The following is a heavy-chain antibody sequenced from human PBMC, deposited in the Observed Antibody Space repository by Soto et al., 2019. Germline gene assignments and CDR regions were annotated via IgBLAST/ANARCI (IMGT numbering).Heavy chain of an antibody. CDR1: GGTFSSYA. J-gene: IGHJ6*02. V-gene: IGHV1-69*06. Sequence: GASVKVSCKASGGTFSSYAISWVRQAPGQGLEWMGGIIPIFGTANYAQKFQGRVTITADKSTSTAYMELSSLRSEDTAVYYFASRLFGVVLLDYYYGMDVWGQGTTVTVSS. CDR3: ASRLFGVVLLDYYYGMDV. D-gene: IGHD3-3*01. CDR2: IIPIFGTA.